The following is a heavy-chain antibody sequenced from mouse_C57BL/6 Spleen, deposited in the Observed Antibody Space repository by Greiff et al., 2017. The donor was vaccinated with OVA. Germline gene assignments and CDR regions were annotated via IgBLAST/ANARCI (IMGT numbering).Heavy chain of an antibody. V-gene: IGHV14-4*01. CDR3: TTITTVAGDVYAMDY. CDR2: IDPENGDT. D-gene: IGHD1-1*01. Sequence: EVQLQQSGAELVRPGASVKLSCTASGFNIKDDYMHWVKQRPEQGLEWIGWIDPENGDTEYASKFQGKATITADTSSNTAYLQLSSLTSEDTAVYYCTTITTVAGDVYAMDYWGQGTSVTVSS. J-gene: IGHJ4*01. CDR1: GFNIKDDY.